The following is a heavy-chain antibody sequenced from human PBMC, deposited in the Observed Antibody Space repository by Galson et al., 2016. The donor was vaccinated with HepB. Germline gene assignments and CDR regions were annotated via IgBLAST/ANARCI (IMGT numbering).Heavy chain of an antibody. D-gene: IGHD5-18*01. CDR2: IKQDGSEK. J-gene: IGHJ4*02. CDR1: GFSFSNYW. Sequence: SLRLSCAASGFSFSNYWMSWVRQAPGKGLEWVANIKQDGSEKYYVDSVKGRFTISRDNAKNSLYLQMNSLKTEDTAVYYCTTSSTRGYTYGPSAYWGRGTLVAVSS. V-gene: IGHV3-7*03. CDR3: TTSSTRGYTYGPSAY.